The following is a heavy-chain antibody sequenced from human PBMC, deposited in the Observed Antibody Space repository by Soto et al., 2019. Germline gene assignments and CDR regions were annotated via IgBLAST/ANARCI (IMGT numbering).Heavy chain of an antibody. CDR1: GGSISSGGYY. CDR3: AIYRVGSGAPSILTGYPDDAFDI. V-gene: IGHV4-31*02. D-gene: IGHD3-9*01. J-gene: IGHJ3*02. CDR2: IYYSGST. Sequence: SETLSLTCTVSGGSISSGGYYWSWIRQHPGKGLEWIGYIYYSGSTYYNPSLKNRVTISVDTSKNQFSLKLSSVTAADTAVYFCAIYRVGSGAPSILTGYPDDAFDIWGQGTMVTVSS.